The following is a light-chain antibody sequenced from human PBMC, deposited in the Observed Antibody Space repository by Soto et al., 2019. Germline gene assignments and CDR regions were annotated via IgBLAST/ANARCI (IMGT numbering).Light chain of an antibody. CDR3: CSYAGSYTHV. V-gene: IGLV2-11*01. CDR1: SSDVGTYTY. Sequence: QSVLTQPRSVSGSPGQSVTISCTGTSSDVGTYTYVSWYQQHPGKAPKLIIYDVIKRPSGVPDRFSGSKSGNTASLTISGLQAEDEADYYCCSYAGSYTHVFGTGTKV. CDR2: DVI. J-gene: IGLJ1*01.